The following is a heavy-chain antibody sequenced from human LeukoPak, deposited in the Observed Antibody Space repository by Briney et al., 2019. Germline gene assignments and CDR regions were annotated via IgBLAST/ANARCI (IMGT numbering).Heavy chain of an antibody. CDR3: ARDRVSGDAFDI. D-gene: IGHD3-10*01. CDR1: GYTFTGYY. J-gene: IGHJ3*02. V-gene: IGHV1-2*02. CDR2: INPNSGGT. Sequence: ASVKVSCKASGYTFTGYYMHWVRQAPGQGLEWMGWINPNSGGTNYAQKFQGRVTITRDTSASTAYMELSSLRSEDTAVYYCARDRVSGDAFDIWGQGTMVTVSS.